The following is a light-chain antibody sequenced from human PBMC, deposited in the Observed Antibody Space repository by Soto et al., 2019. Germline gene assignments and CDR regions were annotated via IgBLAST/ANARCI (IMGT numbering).Light chain of an antibody. Sequence: QTVVTQEPSFSVSPGGTVTLTCGLSSGSVSTSYYPSWYQQTPGQAPRTLIYSTNTRSSGVPDRFSGSILGNKAALTIAGAQADDESDYYCGLYMGSCISLFGGGTKVTVL. CDR2: STN. J-gene: IGLJ3*02. CDR1: SGSVSTSYY. V-gene: IGLV8-61*01. CDR3: GLYMGSCISL.